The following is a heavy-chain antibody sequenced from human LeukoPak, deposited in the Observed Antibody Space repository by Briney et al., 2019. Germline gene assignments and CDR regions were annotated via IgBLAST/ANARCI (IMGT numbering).Heavy chain of an antibody. J-gene: IGHJ6*02. V-gene: IGHV3-33*01. D-gene: IGHD5-12*01. CDR2: IWYDGSNK. Sequence: GGSLRLSCAASGFTFSSYGMHWVRQAPGNGLEWVAVIWYDGSNKYYADSVKGRFTISRDNSKNTLYLQMNSLRAEDTAVYYCARGAKTIVATAYYGMDVWGQGTTVTVSS. CDR3: ARGAKTIVATAYYGMDV. CDR1: GFTFSSYG.